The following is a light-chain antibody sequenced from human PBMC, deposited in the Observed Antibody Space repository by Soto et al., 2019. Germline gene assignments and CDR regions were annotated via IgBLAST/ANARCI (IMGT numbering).Light chain of an antibody. Sequence: TVLTPSRGTLSLTPAQTPTVPFRASQNVSSNLLGWYQQHPGQAPRLLIYAASSRATGIPDRFSGSGSGTDFTLTIRGLEPDDFAVYYCQKYGSFWTFGQGTKVDIK. J-gene: IGKJ1*01. CDR2: AAS. CDR1: QNVSSNL. CDR3: QKYGSFWT. V-gene: IGKV3-20*01.